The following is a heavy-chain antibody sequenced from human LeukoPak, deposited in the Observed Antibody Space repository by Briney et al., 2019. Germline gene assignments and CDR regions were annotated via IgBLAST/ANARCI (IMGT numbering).Heavy chain of an antibody. CDR2: ISGSGGST. CDR1: GFTFSSYA. Sequence: GGSLRLSCAASGFTFSSYAMSWVRQAPGKGLEWVSAISGSGGSTYYADSVKGRFTISRDNSKNTLYLQMNSLRAEDTAVYYCARGLGWSYSYDYWGQGTLVTVSS. V-gene: IGHV3-23*01. D-gene: IGHD1-26*01. CDR3: ARGLGWSYSYDY. J-gene: IGHJ4*02.